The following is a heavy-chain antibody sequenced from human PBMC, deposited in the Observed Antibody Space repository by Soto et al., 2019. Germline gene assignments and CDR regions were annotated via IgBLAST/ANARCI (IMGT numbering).Heavy chain of an antibody. CDR1: GASISSADW. J-gene: IGHJ4*02. V-gene: IGHV4-4*02. Sequence: QVQLQESGPGLVMPSGTLSLTCAVAGASISSADWWNWVRQPPGKGLEWIGEIYHGGTTIYNPSLKSRVTISVDESKNHFSLMLTSVTAADTAVYYCARDFKAPNDAWAFDYWGQGTLVTVSS. CDR2: IYHGGTT. CDR3: ARDFKAPNDAWAFDY. D-gene: IGHD3-16*01.